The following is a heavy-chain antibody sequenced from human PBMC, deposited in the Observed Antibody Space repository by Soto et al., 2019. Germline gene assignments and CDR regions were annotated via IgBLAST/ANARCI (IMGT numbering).Heavy chain of an antibody. CDR3: ARVSGTVIAAAATEVYY. CDR1: GGGILRDYR. V-gene: IGHV1-18*04. J-gene: IGHJ4*02. CDR2: ISAKLGSA. D-gene: IGHD6-13*01. Sequence: ASVKVSCKASGGGILRDYRTTWVRRAPGQGLEWMGGISAKLGSANYAQNLQGRVTMTADASTSTAYMELRSLRSDDTAVYYCARVSGTVIAAAATEVYYWGQGTLVTVSS.